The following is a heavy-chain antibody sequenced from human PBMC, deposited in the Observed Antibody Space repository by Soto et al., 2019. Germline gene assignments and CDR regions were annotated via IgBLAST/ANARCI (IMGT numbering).Heavy chain of an antibody. CDR2: INHSGST. CDR3: ARGAYYYGSGNLVRAAGAFDI. D-gene: IGHD3-10*01. J-gene: IGHJ3*02. CDR1: GGSFSGYY. Sequence: SETLSLTCAVYGGSFSGYYWSWIRQPPWKGLEWIGEINHSGSTNYNPSLKSRVTISVDTSKNQFSLKLSSVTAADTAVYYCARGAYYYGSGNLVRAAGAFDIWGQGTMVTVSS. V-gene: IGHV4-34*01.